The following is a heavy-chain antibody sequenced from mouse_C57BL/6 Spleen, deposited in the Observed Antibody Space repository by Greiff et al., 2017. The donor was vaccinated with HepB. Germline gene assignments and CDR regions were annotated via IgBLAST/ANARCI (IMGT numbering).Heavy chain of an antibody. CDR3: ERDAFGLLDY. Sequence: DVKLVESGGGLVQPGRSLRLSCATSGFTFSDFYIEWVRQAPGKGLEWIAASRNKADDDTTEDSASVKGRFIVSRDTSQSILYLQMNALRAEDTAIYYCERDAFGLLDYWGQGTSVTVSS. V-gene: IGHV7-1*01. D-gene: IGHD6-2*01. CDR2: SRNKADDDTT. J-gene: IGHJ4*01. CDR1: GFTFSDFY.